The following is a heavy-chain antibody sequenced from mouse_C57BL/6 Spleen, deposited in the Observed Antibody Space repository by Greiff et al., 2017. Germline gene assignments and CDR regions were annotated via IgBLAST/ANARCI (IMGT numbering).Heavy chain of an antibody. CDR1: GYTFTDYE. D-gene: IGHD1-1*01. J-gene: IGHJ1*03. CDR2: IDPETGGT. V-gene: IGHV1-15*01. CDR3: TRGALCYGSSYVRYFDV. Sequence: VQLQQSGAELVRPGASVTLSCKASGYTFTDYEMHWVKQTPVHGLEWIGAIDPETGGTAYNQKFKGKAILTADKSSSTAYMELRSLTSEDSAVYYCTRGALCYGSSYVRYFDVWGTGTTVTVSS.